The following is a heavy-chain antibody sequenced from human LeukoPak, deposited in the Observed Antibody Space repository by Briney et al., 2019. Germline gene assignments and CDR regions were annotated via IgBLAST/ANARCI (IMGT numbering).Heavy chain of an antibody. Sequence: ASVKVSCKASGYTFTGYYMHWVRQAPGQGLEWMGWINPNSGGTNYAQKFQGRVTMTRDTSISTAYMELSRLRSDDTAVYYCAREGREKAYSSGWYRGYYYYYMDVWGKGTTVTISS. CDR2: INPNSGGT. CDR1: GYTFTGYY. J-gene: IGHJ6*03. V-gene: IGHV1-2*02. D-gene: IGHD6-19*01. CDR3: AREGREKAYSSGWYRGYYYYYMDV.